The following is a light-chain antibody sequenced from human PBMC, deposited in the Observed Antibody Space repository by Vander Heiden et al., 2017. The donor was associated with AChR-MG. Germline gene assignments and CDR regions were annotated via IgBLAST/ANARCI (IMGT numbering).Light chain of an antibody. V-gene: IGKV3-11*01. CDR2: DPS. CDR1: PSVDNY. Sequence: EIVLTQSPATLSLSPGERATLSCRASPSVDNYLAWYQQQPGPAPTRPIYDPSYSATGIPDRFSGSGYGTDFTLTIGSLGPEDFAVYYCQKRSNWPQTFGQGTKVEIK. J-gene: IGKJ1*01. CDR3: QKRSNWPQT.